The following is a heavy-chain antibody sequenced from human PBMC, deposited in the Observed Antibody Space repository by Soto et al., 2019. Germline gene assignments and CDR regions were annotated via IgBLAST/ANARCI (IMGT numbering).Heavy chain of an antibody. D-gene: IGHD2-2*01. CDR2: IYSGGST. V-gene: IGHV3-53*01. CDR1: GFTVSSNY. J-gene: IGHJ4*02. CDR3: ARTSRQYQPLRY. Sequence: EVQLVESGGGLIQPGGSLRLSCAASGFTVSSNYMSWVRQAPGKGLEWVSVIYSGGSTYYADSVKGRFTISRDNTKNTLYLQMNSLRAEDTAVYYCARTSRQYQPLRYWGQGTLVTVSS.